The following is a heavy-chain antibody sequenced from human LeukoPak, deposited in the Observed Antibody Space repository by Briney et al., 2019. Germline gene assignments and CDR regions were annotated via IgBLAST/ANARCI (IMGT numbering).Heavy chain of an antibody. CDR1: GYTFTTYY. CDR3: ARDPGYYGSGSQGYFDY. D-gene: IGHD3-10*01. J-gene: IGHJ4*02. Sequence: ASVKVSCKASGYTFTTYYMHWVRQAPGQGLEWMGIINPSGGSTRYAQKFQGRVTMTRDTSTSTVYMELSRLRSDDTAVYYCARDPGYYGSGSQGYFDYWGQGTLVTVSS. CDR2: INPSGGST. V-gene: IGHV1-46*01.